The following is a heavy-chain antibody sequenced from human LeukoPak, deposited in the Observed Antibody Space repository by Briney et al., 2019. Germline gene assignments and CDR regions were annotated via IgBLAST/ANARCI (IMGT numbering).Heavy chain of an antibody. D-gene: IGHD3-3*01. J-gene: IGHJ4*02. CDR3: TRHSEQYYDFWSGYSGDY. CDR1: GFTFSGSA. CDR2: IRSKANSYAT. V-gene: IGHV3-73*01. Sequence: GGSLRLSCAASGFTFSGSAMHWVRQASGKGLEWVGRIRSKANSYATVYAASVKGRFTISRDDSKNTAYLQMNSLKTEDTAVYYCTRHSEQYYDFWSGYSGDYWGQGTLVTVSS.